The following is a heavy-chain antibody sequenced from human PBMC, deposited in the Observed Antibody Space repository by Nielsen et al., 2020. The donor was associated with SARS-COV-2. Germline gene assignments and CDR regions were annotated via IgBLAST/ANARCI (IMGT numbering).Heavy chain of an antibody. CDR3: ARGSITMVRGVSRWFDP. CDR1: GGSISSYY. D-gene: IGHD3-10*01. Sequence: SETLSLTCTVSGGSISSYYWSWIRQPPGKGLEWIGYIYYSGSTNYNPSLKSRVTISVDTSKNQFSLKLSSVTAADTAVYYCARGSITMVRGVSRWFDPWGQGTLVTVSS. J-gene: IGHJ5*02. V-gene: IGHV4-59*12. CDR2: IYYSGST.